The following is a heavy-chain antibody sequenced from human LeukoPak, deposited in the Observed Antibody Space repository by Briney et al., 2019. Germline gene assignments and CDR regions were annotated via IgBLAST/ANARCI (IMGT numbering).Heavy chain of an antibody. V-gene: IGHV3-23*01. D-gene: IGHD4-17*01. J-gene: IGHJ4*02. CDR1: GFTVSSYA. CDR2: IGYSTGDT. Sequence: GGTLRLSCAASGFTVSSYAMTWVRQAPGKGLEWVSAIGYSTGDTNYADSVKGRFTISRDNSMNTLYQQMSSLRADDTALYYCAKDDDGQHHGVDHWGQGTLVTVSS. CDR3: AKDDDGQHHGVDH.